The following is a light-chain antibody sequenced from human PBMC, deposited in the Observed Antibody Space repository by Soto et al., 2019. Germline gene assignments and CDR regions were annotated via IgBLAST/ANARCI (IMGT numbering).Light chain of an antibody. J-gene: IGKJ5*01. V-gene: IGKV3-20*01. Sequence: EIVLTQSPGTLSLSPGERATLSCRASQSVSSSYLAWYQQKPGQAPRLLIYGASNRATGIPDRFSGSGSGTEFTLTDSKLEPEELARDKWQQYQGAACPFGQGTRLEIK. CDR2: GAS. CDR1: QSVSSSY. CDR3: QQYQGAACP.